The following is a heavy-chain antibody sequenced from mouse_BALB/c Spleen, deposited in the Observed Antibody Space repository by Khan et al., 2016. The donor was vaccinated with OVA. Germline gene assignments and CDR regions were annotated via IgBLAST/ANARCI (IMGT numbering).Heavy chain of an antibody. V-gene: IGHV1-4*01. CDR1: GYIFTNYM. CDR2: INPSNDYS. D-gene: IGHD1-1*01. J-gene: IGHJ3*02. Sequence: QVQLQQSGAELARPGASVKMSCKASGYIFTNYMMHWVKQRPGQGLEWIGDINPSNDYSNYNQNFKDKATLTADKSSSTAYMQLSSLTSEDSAVYYCARGGYGSCGFWGQGTLVTVSA. CDR3: ARGGYGSCGF.